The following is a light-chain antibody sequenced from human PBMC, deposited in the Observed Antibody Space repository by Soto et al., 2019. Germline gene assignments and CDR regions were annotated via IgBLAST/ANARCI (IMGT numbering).Light chain of an antibody. V-gene: IGKV3-20*01. CDR3: QQYGSSPT. J-gene: IGKJ1*01. CDR2: GAY. CDR1: QSVSNNY. Sequence: EIVLTQSPGTLSLSPGERGILSCRASQSVSNNYLAWYQQKPGQAPRLLIYGAYTRVTGIPDRFSGSGSGTDFTLTISRLEPEDFAMYYCQQYGSSPTFGQGTKVEIK.